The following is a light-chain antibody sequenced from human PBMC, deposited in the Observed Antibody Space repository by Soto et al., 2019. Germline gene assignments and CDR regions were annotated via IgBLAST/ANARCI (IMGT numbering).Light chain of an antibody. CDR2: WGS. J-gene: IGKJ1*01. CDR1: QSVLYSSNNKNY. CDR3: QRYYRPWT. V-gene: IGKV4-1*01. Sequence: DIVMTQSPDSLAVSLGERATINCKSSQSVLYSSNNKNYLAWYQQKPGQPPKLLIYWGSTRESGVPDRFSGSGSGSDFTVTIRSLQAEDVAVYYCQRYYRPWTFGQGTKVEIK.